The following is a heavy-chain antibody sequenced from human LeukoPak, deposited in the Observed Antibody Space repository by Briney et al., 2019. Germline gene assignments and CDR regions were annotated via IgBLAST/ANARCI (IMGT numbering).Heavy chain of an antibody. CDR2: ISPGSNYI. J-gene: IGHJ4*02. D-gene: IGHD3-10*01. CDR1: GFTFGDYA. CDR3: ARVPGDY. V-gene: IGHV3-21*01. Sequence: GGSLRLSCTASGFTFGDYAMSWVRQAPGKGLEWVSSISPGSNYIYYADSVKGRFTISRDNAKNSLYLQMNSLRAEDTAVYYCARVPGDYWGQGTLVTVSS.